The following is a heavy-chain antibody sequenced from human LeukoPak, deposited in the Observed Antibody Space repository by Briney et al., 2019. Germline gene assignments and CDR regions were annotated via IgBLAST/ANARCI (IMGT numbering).Heavy chain of an antibody. V-gene: IGHV3-33*01. J-gene: IGHJ4*02. Sequence: PGGSLRLSCAASGFTLRSYGMHWVRQAPGEGLEWVAVIWHDGSVLDYSESVKGRFTVSRDNRKNTLYLQMDSLRVEDTAVYYCGRERGQDEPNDIWGQGTLVTVFS. CDR2: IWHDGSVL. D-gene: IGHD1-14*01. CDR3: GRERGQDEPNDI. CDR1: GFTLRSYG.